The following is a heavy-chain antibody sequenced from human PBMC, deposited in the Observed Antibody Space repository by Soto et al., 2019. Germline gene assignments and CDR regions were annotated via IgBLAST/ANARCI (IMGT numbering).Heavy chain of an antibody. J-gene: IGHJ6*02. CDR2: LYWDDAQ. D-gene: IGHD2-21*02. CDR3: VQSRCGGDCLEIYSSHAYNGLDV. CDR1: GLSLRTTGVG. Sequence: QVTLKESGPTLVKPTQTLTLTCTVSGLSLRTTGVGVGWVRQPPGKALEWLALLYWDDAQRYSPSLRSRLTLAKDISEKKGVLTMTNMDTVDTATYYCVQSRCGGDCLEIYSSHAYNGLDVWGQGTTVTVSS. V-gene: IGHV2-5*02.